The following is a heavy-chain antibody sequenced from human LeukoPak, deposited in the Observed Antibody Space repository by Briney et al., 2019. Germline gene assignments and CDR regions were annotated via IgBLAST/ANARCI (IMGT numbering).Heavy chain of an antibody. D-gene: IGHD6-13*01. V-gene: IGHV1-8*01. Sequence: ASLKVSCKASGYTFTSYDINWVRQATGQGLEWMGWMNPNSGNTGYAQKFQGRVTMTRNTSISTAYMELSSLRSEDTAVYYCARGGSGSSWYGFYYYYMDVWGKGTTVTVSS. CDR3: ARGGSGSSWYGFYYYYMDV. CDR1: GYTFTSYD. CDR2: MNPNSGNT. J-gene: IGHJ6*03.